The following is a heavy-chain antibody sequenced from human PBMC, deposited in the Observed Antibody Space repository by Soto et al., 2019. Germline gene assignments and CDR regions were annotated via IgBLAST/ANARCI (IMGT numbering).Heavy chain of an antibody. CDR2: IIPILGIA. D-gene: IGHD5-18*01. CDR1: GGTFTKYG. J-gene: IGHJ4*02. V-gene: IGHV1-69*04. CDR3: ARERDTAMVTSSESPREFDY. Sequence: SVKVSCKASGGTFTKYGISWVRQAPGQGLEWMGRIIPILGIANYAQKFQGRVTITADKSTSTAYMELSSLRSEDTAVYYCARERDTAMVTSSESPREFDYWGQGTLVTVSS.